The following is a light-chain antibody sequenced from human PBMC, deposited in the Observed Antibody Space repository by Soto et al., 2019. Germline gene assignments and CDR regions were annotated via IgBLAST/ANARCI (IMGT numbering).Light chain of an antibody. CDR1: QSVSSN. V-gene: IGKV3-15*01. CDR2: GAS. Sequence: EIVMTQNPATLSVSPGERATLSCRASQSVSSNLAWYQQKPGQAPRLLIYGASTRATGIPARFSGSGSGTEFTLTISSLQSEDFAVYYCQQYNNWWTFGQGTKVDIK. J-gene: IGKJ1*01. CDR3: QQYNNWWT.